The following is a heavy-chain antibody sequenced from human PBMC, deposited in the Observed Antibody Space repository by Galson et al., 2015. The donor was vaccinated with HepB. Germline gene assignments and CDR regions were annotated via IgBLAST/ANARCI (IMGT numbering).Heavy chain of an antibody. D-gene: IGHD3-3*01. V-gene: IGHV1-18*04. CDR2: ISAYNGNT. CDR3: ARDGLTNTYYDFWSGQYYYYGMDV. CDR1: GYTFTSYG. Sequence: SVKVSCKASGYTFTSYGISWVRQAPGQGLEWMGWISAYNGNTNYAQKLQGRVTMTTDTSTSTAYMELRSLRSDDTAVYYCARDGLTNTYYDFWSGQYYYYGMDVWGQGTTVTVSS. J-gene: IGHJ6*02.